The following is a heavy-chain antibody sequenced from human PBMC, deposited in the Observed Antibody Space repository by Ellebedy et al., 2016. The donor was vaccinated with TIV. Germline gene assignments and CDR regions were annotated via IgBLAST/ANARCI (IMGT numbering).Heavy chain of an antibody. CDR2: ISGSSSYI. V-gene: IGHV3-21*01. CDR3: ARQGYRGYSYGATYTPFDY. D-gene: IGHD5-18*01. J-gene: IGHJ4*02. Sequence: PGGSLRLSCAASGFSFSSYTINWVRQAPGKGLEWVSSISGSSSYIYSADSVKGRFTISRDNAKNSLYLQMNSLRAEDTAVYYCARQGYRGYSYGATYTPFDYWGQGTLVTVSS. CDR1: GFSFSSYT.